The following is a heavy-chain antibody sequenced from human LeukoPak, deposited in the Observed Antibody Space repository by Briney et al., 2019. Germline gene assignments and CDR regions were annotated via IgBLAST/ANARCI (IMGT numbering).Heavy chain of an antibody. Sequence: SETLSLTRTVSGGSISSGGYYWSWIRQHPGKGLEWIGYIYYSGSTYYNPSLKSRVTISVDTSKNQFSLKLSSVTAADTAVYYCARDFSYDSSGYFTFDYWGQGTLVTVSS. CDR1: GGSISSGGYY. D-gene: IGHD3-22*01. J-gene: IGHJ4*02. CDR3: ARDFSYDSSGYFTFDY. CDR2: IYYSGST. V-gene: IGHV4-31*03.